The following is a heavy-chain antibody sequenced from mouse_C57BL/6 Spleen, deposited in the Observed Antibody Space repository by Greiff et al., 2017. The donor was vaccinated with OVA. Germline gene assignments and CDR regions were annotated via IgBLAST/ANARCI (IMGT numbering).Heavy chain of an antibody. D-gene: IGHD1-1*01. CDR2: ISDGGSYT. Sequence: EVKLVESGGGLVKPGGSLKLSCAASGFTFSSYAMSWVRQTPEKRLEWVATISDGGSYTYYPDNVKGRFTISRDNAKNNLYLQMSHLKSEDTAMYYCARDLYGSSFDYWGQGTTLTVSS. CDR1: GFTFSSYA. CDR3: ARDLYGSSFDY. V-gene: IGHV5-4*01. J-gene: IGHJ2*01.